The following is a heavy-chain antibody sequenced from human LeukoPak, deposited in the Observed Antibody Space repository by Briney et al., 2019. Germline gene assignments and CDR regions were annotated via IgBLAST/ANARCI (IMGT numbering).Heavy chain of an antibody. V-gene: IGHV4-34*01. D-gene: IGHD3-10*01. CDR2: INHSGST. Sequence: SETLSLTCAVYGGSFSGYYWSWIRQPPGKGLEWIGEINHSGSTNYNPSLKSRVTTSVDTSKNQFSLKLSSVTAADTAVYYCARLPDYYGSGRSSDWFDPWGQGTLVTVSS. J-gene: IGHJ5*02. CDR3: ARLPDYYGSGRSSDWFDP. CDR1: GGSFSGYY.